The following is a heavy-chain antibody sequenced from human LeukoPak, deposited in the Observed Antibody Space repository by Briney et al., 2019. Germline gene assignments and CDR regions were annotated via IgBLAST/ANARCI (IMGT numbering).Heavy chain of an antibody. CDR2: ISSSGSTI. CDR3: ARDPSLWFEDNWFDP. CDR1: GFTFSDYY. V-gene: IGHV3-11*04. Sequence: PGGSLRLSCAASGFTFSDYYMSWIRLAPGKGLEWVSYISSSGSTIYYADSVKGRFTISRDNAKNSLYLQMNSLRAEDTAVYYCARDPSLWFEDNWFDPWGQGTLVTVSS. J-gene: IGHJ5*02. D-gene: IGHD3-10*01.